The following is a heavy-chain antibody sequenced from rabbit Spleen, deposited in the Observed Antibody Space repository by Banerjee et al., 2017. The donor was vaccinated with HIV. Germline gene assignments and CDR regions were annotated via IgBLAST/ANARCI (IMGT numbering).Heavy chain of an antibody. CDR2: INVVTGKA. V-gene: IGHV1S45*01. D-gene: IGHD1-1*01. CDR3: ARDLPGVIGWNFGL. Sequence: QEQLVESGGGLATPGESLKLSCTASGFSFSDKAVMCWVRQAPGKGLEWIACINVVTGKAVYASWAKGRYTFSVTSSTTVTLEMTSLTAADTATYFCARDLPGVIGWNFGLWGPGPLVTVS. CDR1: GFSFSDKAV. J-gene: IGHJ4*01.